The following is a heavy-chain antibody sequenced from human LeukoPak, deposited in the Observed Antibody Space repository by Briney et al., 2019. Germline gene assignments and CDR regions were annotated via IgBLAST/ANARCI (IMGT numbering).Heavy chain of an antibody. CDR3: ARQVYSYGNTPYYFDY. D-gene: IGHD5-18*01. Sequence: PSETLSITCSVSGGSISSSSYYWGWIRQPPGKGLEWIGSIYYSGSTYYNPPLKSRVTISVDTSKNQFSLKLSSVTAADTAVYYCARQVYSYGNTPYYFDYWGQGTLVTVSS. CDR2: IYYSGST. CDR1: GGSISSSSYY. V-gene: IGHV4-39*01. J-gene: IGHJ4*02.